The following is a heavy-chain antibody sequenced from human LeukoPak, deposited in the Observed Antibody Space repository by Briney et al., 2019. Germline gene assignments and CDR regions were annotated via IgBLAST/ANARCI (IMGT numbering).Heavy chain of an antibody. V-gene: IGHV4-59*08. Sequence: SETLSLTCTVSGGSISSYYWNWIRQPPGKGLEWIGYIYYTGITDYNPSLKSRVTMSVDTSKNQFSLKLTSATAADTAVYYCARQHIDAXXXFDHWGQGTLVTVSS. CDR1: GGSISSYY. CDR2: IYYTGIT. J-gene: IGHJ4*02. D-gene: IGHD2-21*01. CDR3: ARQHIDAXXXFDH.